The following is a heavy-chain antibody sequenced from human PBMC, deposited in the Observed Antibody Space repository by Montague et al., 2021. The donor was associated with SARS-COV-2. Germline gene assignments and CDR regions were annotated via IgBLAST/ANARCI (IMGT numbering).Heavy chain of an antibody. D-gene: IGHD6-13*01. V-gene: IGHV3-49*03. J-gene: IGHJ3*02. CDR1: GFTFSDYS. Sequence: SLRLSCAASGFTFSDYSISWLHQAPRKGLEGVGFIRSNSYGGTTQYAASVKGRFTISRDDSKSIAYLQMNSLKTEDTAVYYCTRHVAAADPFDIWGQGTMVTVSS. CDR2: IRSNSYGGTT. CDR3: TRHVAAADPFDI.